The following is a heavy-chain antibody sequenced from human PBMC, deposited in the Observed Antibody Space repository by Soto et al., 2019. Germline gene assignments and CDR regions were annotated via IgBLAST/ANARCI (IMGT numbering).Heavy chain of an antibody. J-gene: IGHJ4*02. V-gene: IGHV3-11*01. Sequence: GSLRLSCAASGFTFSDYYMSWIRQAPGKGLEWVSYTSSSGSIIYYADSVKGRFTISRDNAKNSLYLQMNSLRAEDTAVYYCARDQGYYESSGYFDYWGQGTLVTVSS. CDR3: ARDQGYYESSGYFDY. CDR2: TSSSGSII. CDR1: GFTFSDYY. D-gene: IGHD3-22*01.